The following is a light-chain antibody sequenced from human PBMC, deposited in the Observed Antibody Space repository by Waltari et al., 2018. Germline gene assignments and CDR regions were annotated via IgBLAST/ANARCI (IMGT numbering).Light chain of an antibody. J-gene: IGLJ2*01. V-gene: IGLV1-40*01. CDR3: QSYDSSLSGSV. CDR1: SSDIGAGYD. Sequence: QSVLTQPPPVSGAPGQRVTISRTRSSSDIGAGYDVHWYQLLPGTAPKLLIHGNSNRPSGVPDRFSGSKSGTSASLAITGLQAEDEAGYYCQSYDSSLSGSVFGGGTKLTVL. CDR2: GNS.